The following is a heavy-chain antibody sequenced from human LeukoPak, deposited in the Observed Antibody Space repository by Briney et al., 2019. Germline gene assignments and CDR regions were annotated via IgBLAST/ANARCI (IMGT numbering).Heavy chain of an antibody. J-gene: IGHJ4*02. CDR1: GGSINSYY. CDR2: IYHSGST. D-gene: IGHD3-3*01. V-gene: IGHV4-59*01. CDR3: ASRSSIWSGYQDTLYYFDS. Sequence: SETLSLTCTVSGGSINSYYWSWIRQPPGKGLEWIGNIYHSGSTNSNPSLKSRVTISVDTSKNQFSLKLSSVAAADTAVYYCASRSSIWSGYQDTLYYFDSWGQGTLVTVSS.